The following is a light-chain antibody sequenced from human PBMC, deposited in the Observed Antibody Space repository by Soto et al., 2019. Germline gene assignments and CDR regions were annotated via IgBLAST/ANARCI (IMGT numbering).Light chain of an antibody. J-gene: IGKJ3*01. CDR2: AAS. CDR1: QGIYSW. Sequence: DIQMTQSASSGSASGKGGVTGSCRASQGIYSWLAWYQQKPGKAPNLLIYAASSLQSGVPSRFSGSGSGTDFILTISSLQPEDFATYYCQQGHSFPFTFGPGTKVDIK. CDR3: QQGHSFPFT. V-gene: IGKV1-12*01.